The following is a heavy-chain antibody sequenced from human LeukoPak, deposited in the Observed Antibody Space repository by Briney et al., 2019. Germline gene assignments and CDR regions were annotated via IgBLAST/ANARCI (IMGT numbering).Heavy chain of an antibody. CDR3: ARGPYLQLDSGSFFDY. CDR2: TNLHGTAV. Sequence: PGGSLRLSCEVSGLSFSNYWMHWVRQAPGKGLVWVARTNLHGTAVDYADSVKGRFTISRDSSKNTVYLQMNSLRVDDTAFYYCARGPYLQLDSGSFFDYWGQGTLGIVSS. D-gene: IGHD1-26*01. CDR1: GLSFSNYW. J-gene: IGHJ4*02. V-gene: IGHV3-74*01.